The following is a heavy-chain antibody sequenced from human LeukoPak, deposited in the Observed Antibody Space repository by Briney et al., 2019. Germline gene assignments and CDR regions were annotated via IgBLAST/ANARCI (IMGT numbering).Heavy chain of an antibody. CDR3: AREAGYDHYYFDY. Sequence: SGGSLRLSCAASGFTFSSYWMTWVRQAPGKGLEWVANINQDGSEKSYVDSVKGRFTISRDNAKNSLYLQMNSLRADDTGVYYCAREAGYDHYYFDYWGQGTLVTVSS. D-gene: IGHD5-12*01. J-gene: IGHJ4*02. CDR2: INQDGSEK. CDR1: GFTFSSYW. V-gene: IGHV3-7*03.